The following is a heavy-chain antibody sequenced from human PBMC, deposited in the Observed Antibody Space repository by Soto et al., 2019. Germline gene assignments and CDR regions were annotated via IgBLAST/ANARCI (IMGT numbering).Heavy chain of an antibody. CDR1: GFIFSDFS. J-gene: IGHJ4*02. D-gene: IGHD5-18*01. CDR2: IGSSGGYI. CDR3: GRGGSDSPMAPGY. Sequence: PGGSLRLSCAVSGFIFSDFSMNWVRQAPGKGLEWVASIGSSGGYIFYADSVKGRFTISRDNAKNTLYLQMNSLRAEDTAVFYCGRGGSDSPMAPGYWGQGTLVTVSS. V-gene: IGHV3-21*01.